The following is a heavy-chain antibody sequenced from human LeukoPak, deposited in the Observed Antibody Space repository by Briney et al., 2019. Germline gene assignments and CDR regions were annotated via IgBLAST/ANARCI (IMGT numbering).Heavy chain of an antibody. CDR2: IWSDATNQ. CDR1: GFIFSDYG. V-gene: IGHV3-33*06. J-gene: IGHJ4*02. CDR3: AKDIQRGFDYTNSLDY. Sequence: PGKSLRLTCAASGFIFSDYGMHWVRQAPGKGLEWVAVIWSDATNQYYADSVRGRFAISRDDSTSMVYPQMNSLRAEDTAVYFCAKDIQRGFDYTNSLDYWGQGTLVTVSS. D-gene: IGHD4-11*01.